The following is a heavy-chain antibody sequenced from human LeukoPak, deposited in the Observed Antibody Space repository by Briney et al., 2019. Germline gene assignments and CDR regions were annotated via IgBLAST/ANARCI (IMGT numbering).Heavy chain of an antibody. CDR2: ISATGTTM. CDR1: GFSFSRYS. D-gene: IGHD2-2*01. CDR3: ARDPGYCSSSSCYYFDS. J-gene: IGHJ4*02. Sequence: GGSLRLSCAASGFSFSRYSMNWVRQAPGEGLEWVSYISATGTTMYYADSVKGRFTISRDNAKNSLFLQMNNLRAEDRAIYHCARDPGYCSSSSCYYFDSWGQGTLVTVSS. V-gene: IGHV3-48*04.